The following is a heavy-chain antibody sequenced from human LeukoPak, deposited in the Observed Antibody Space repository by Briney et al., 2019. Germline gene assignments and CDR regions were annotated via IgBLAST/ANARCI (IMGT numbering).Heavy chain of an antibody. J-gene: IGHJ5*02. CDR3: ARVRLGHDTHYIDP. CDR1: GGSISSYY. CDR2: IYYSGST. D-gene: IGHD1-26*01. Sequence: SETLSLTCTVSGGSISSYYWSWIRQPPGKGLEWIGYIYYSGSTNYNPSLKSRVTISVDTSKNQFSLKLSSVTAADTAVYYCARVRLGHDTHYIDPWGQGTLVTVSS. V-gene: IGHV4-59*01.